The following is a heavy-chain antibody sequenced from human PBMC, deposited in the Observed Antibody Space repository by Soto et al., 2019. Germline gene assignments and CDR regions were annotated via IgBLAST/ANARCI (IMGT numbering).Heavy chain of an antibody. CDR1: GFTLSSYG. Sequence: PGGSLRLSCAASGFTLSSYGMHWVRQAPGKGLEWVAVISYDGSNKYYADSVKGRFTISRDNSKNTLYLQMNSLRAEDTAVYYCAKDMGATSLDYWGQGTLVTVSS. CDR2: ISYDGSNK. J-gene: IGHJ4*02. D-gene: IGHD1-26*01. V-gene: IGHV3-30*18. CDR3: AKDMGATSLDY.